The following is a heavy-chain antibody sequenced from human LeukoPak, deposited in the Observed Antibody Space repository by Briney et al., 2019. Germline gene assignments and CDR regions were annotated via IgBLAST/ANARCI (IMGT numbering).Heavy chain of an antibody. CDR1: GYTFTSHY. CDR2: IHPSGSST. V-gene: IGHV1-46*01. D-gene: IGHD5-18*01. J-gene: IGHJ4*02. CDR3: ASMDMDIAMVTNYLDH. Sequence: ASVKISCKASGYTFTSHYMHWVRQAPGQGLEWMGVIHPSGSSTNYAQKFQGRVTMTKDTSTSTVYIELNSLRSEDTAVYYCASMDMDIAMVTNYLDHWGQGTLVTVSS.